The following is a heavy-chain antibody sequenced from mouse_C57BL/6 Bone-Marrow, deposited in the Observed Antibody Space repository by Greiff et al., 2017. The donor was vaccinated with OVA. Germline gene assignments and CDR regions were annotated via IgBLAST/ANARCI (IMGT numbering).Heavy chain of an antibody. V-gene: IGHV5-4*01. CDR2: ISDGGSYT. CDR1: GFTFSSYA. CDR3: ARELSWFAY. D-gene: IGHD1-1*02. Sequence: EVMLVESGGGLVKPGGSLKLSCAASGFTFSSYAMSWVRQTPEKTLEWVATISDGGSYTYYPDNVKGRFTISRDNAKNNLYLQMSHLKSEDTAMYYCARELSWFAYWGQGTLVTVSA. J-gene: IGHJ3*01.